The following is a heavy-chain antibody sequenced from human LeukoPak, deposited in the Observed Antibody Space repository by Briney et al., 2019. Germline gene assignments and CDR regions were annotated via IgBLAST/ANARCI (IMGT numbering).Heavy chain of an antibody. D-gene: IGHD5-12*01. CDR3: AKDIQSGYDEYYFDY. V-gene: IGHV3-7*03. J-gene: IGHJ4*02. CDR2: IKQDGSEK. CDR1: GFTFSSYW. Sequence: GGSLRLSCAASGFTFSSYWMSWVRQAPGKGLEWVANIKQDGSEKYYVDSVKGRFTISRDNAKNSLYLQMNSLIAEDTALYYCAKDIQSGYDEYYFDYWGQGTLVTVSS.